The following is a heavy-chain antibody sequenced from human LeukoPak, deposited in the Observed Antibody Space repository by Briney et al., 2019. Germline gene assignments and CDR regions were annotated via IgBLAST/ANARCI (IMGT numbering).Heavy chain of an antibody. J-gene: IGHJ6*02. Sequence: GGSLRLSCAASGFTVSSNYMSWVRRAPGKGLEWVSVIYSGGSTYYADSVKGRFTISRDNSKNTLYLQMNSLRAEDAAVYYCARDTGRVYYYGMDVWGQGTTVTVSS. V-gene: IGHV3-66*01. CDR1: GFTVSSNY. CDR3: ARDTGRVYYYGMDV. CDR2: IYSGGST. D-gene: IGHD3-10*01.